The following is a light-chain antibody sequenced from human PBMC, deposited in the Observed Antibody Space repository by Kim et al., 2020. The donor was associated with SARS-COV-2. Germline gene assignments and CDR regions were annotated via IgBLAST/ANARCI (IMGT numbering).Light chain of an antibody. CDR3: QQANSFPYT. Sequence: DILMTQSPSSVSASVGDTVTITCRASQGISSWLVWYQHKPGKAPQLLIYAASNLQSGVPSRFSGSGSGTDFTLTINSLQPEDFATYFCQQANSFPYTFGQGTKVEI. CDR2: AAS. CDR1: QGISSW. V-gene: IGKV1-12*01. J-gene: IGKJ2*01.